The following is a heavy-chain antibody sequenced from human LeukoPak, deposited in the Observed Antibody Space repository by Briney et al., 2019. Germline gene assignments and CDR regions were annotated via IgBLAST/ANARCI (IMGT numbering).Heavy chain of an antibody. J-gene: IGHJ3*02. CDR1: GGSISSYY. V-gene: IGHV4-59*08. D-gene: IGHD2/OR15-2a*01. CDR3: ALRRPFRAFYI. Sequence: SETLSLTCTVSGGSISSYYWSWIRQPPGKGLEWIGYIYYSGSTNYNPSLKSRVTISIDTSKNQFSLKLSSVTAADTAVYYCALRRPFRAFYIWGQGTMVTVSS. CDR2: IYYSGST.